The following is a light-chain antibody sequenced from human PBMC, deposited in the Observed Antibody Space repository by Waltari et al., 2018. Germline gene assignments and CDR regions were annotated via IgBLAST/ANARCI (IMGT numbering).Light chain of an antibody. J-gene: IGLJ2*01. V-gene: IGLV4-69*01. Sequence: QPELTQSPSASASLGAPPTLPSILRSGHSSSAIARPHQQPQKGPPYFFNPIPTASPPQKAPRYLMKLNRDCSQNKGDGIPDRFSGSSSGAERYLTISSLQSEDEADYYCQTWGTGTHVVFGGGTKLTVL. CDR2: LNRDCSQ. CDR3: QTWGTGTHVV. CDR1: SGHSSSA.